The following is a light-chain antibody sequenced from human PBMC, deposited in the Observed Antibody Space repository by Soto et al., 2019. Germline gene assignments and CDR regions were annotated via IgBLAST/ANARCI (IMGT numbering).Light chain of an antibody. Sequence: QSVLTQPPSASGTPGQRVTISCSGSSSNIGSHFVYWYQHLPGTAPKLLIFRDGQRPSGVPARFFGSKSGTSASLAITGLRSEDEADYYCAVWDQSLTGWVFGGGTKLTVL. CDR1: SSNIGSHF. CDR2: RDG. J-gene: IGLJ3*02. V-gene: IGLV1-47*01. CDR3: AVWDQSLTGWV.